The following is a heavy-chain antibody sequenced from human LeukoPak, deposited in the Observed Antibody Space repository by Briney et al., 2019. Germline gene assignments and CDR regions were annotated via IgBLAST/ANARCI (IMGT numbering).Heavy chain of an antibody. D-gene: IGHD4-23*01. J-gene: IGHJ4*02. CDR2: IWYDGSNK. Sequence: GGSPRLSCAASGFTFSSYGMHWVRQAPGKGLEWVAVIWYDGSNKYYADSVKGRFTISRDNSKNTLYLQMNSLRAEDTAVYYCARDHDYGGNSPFDYWGQGTLVTVSS. CDR1: GFTFSSYG. V-gene: IGHV3-33*01. CDR3: ARDHDYGGNSPFDY.